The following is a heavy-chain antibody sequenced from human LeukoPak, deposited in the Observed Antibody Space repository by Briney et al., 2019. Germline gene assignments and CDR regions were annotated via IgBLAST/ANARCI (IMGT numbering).Heavy chain of an antibody. CDR1: GFTFSSYG. Sequence: GGSLRLSCVASGFTFSSYGMHWVRQAPGKGLEWVAFIPYDGRNQYFADSVKGRFTISRDISKNTLHLQMNSLRTEDTAVYYCAKDGTIFGVAYLDYWGQGTLVTVSS. J-gene: IGHJ4*02. D-gene: IGHD3-3*01. CDR3: AKDGTIFGVAYLDY. CDR2: IPYDGRNQ. V-gene: IGHV3-30*02.